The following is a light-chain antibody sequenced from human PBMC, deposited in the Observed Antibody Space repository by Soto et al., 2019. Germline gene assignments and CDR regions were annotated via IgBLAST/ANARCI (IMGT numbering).Light chain of an antibody. J-gene: IGKJ2*01. CDR1: QVVSSSY. CDR2: HAS. CDR3: QQYGTFPFS. V-gene: IGKV3-20*01. Sequence: EIVLTQSPGTLSLSPGESATLSCRANQVVSSSYLAWYQQKPGQAPRLLIYHASDRATGVPDRFSGSGSGTDFALTITILEPEDFALFYCQQYGTFPFSFGQGTKLEIK.